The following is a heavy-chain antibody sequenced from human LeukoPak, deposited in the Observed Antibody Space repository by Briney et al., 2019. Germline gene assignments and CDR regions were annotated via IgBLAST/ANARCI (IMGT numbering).Heavy chain of an antibody. CDR2: INSDGSST. CDR3: ARGAAAGTMWGGFGY. Sequence: GSLRLSCAASGFTFSCYWMHWVRQAPGKGLVWVSRINSDGSSTSYADSVKGRFTISRDNAKNTLYLQMNSLRAEDTAVYYCARGAAAGTMWGGFGYWGQGTLVTVSS. CDR1: GFTFSCYW. J-gene: IGHJ4*02. V-gene: IGHV3-74*01. D-gene: IGHD6-13*01.